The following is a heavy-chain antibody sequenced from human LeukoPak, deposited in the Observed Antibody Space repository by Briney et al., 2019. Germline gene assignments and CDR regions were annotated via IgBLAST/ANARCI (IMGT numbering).Heavy chain of an antibody. V-gene: IGHV3-48*02. D-gene: IGHD5-18*01. CDR1: GFTFSSYG. Sequence: GGSLILSCAASGFTFSSYGMNWVRQAPGKGLEWVSTVSDSRDVHYSDSVKGRFTISRDNARNSLYLQMNSLRDEDTAVYYCTRDGLHTAHFDYWGQGTLVTVSS. J-gene: IGHJ4*02. CDR3: TRDGLHTAHFDY. CDR2: VSDSRDV.